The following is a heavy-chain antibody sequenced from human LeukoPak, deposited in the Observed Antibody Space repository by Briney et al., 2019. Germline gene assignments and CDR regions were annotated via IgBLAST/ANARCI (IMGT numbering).Heavy chain of an antibody. D-gene: IGHD3-10*01. J-gene: IGHJ6*03. V-gene: IGHV3-23*01. CDR1: GFTFSSYE. Sequence: GGSLRLSCAASGFTFSSYEMNWVRQAPGKGLEWVSGMSDSGTNTYYADSVKGRFTISRDNSKNTLYLQMNSLRAEDTAVYYCAKGGAVSSKSITMVRGTRRYCYYMDVWGKGTTVTISS. CDR2: MSDSGTNT. CDR3: AKGGAVSSKSITMVRGTRRYCYYMDV.